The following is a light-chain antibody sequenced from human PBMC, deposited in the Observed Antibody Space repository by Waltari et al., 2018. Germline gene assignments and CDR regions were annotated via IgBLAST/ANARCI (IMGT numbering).Light chain of an antibody. CDR2: CAS. CDR3: QQYLTLPYS. Sequence: EMTQSPDSLPVSLCERPTINCQSRQCVLYNFNNKYYLAWFQLKPGQPPKLLIRCASTREPGVPDRVSGSGSGTDFTLTISCLQTEDVAVYYCQQYLTLPYSFGQGTKLEMK. V-gene: IGKV4-1*01. CDR1: QCVLYNFNNKYY. J-gene: IGKJ2*03.